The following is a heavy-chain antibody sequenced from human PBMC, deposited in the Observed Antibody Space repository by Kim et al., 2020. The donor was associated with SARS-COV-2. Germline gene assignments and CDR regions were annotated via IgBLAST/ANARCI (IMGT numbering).Heavy chain of an antibody. V-gene: IGHV1-3*01. D-gene: IGHD6-13*01. CDR1: GYTFTSYA. CDR2: INAGNGNT. J-gene: IGHJ6*02. CDR3: ARAIAAADYYYYGMDV. Sequence: ASVKVSCKASGYTFTSYAMHWVRQAPGQRLEWMGWINAGNGNTKYSQKFQGRVTITRDTSASTAYMELSSLRSEDTAVYYCARAIAAADYYYYGMDVWGQGTTVTVSS.